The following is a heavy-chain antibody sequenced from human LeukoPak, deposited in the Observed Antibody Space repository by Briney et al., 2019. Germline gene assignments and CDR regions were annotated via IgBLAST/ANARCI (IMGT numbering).Heavy chain of an antibody. CDR3: ARDCSGGSCYYYYGMDV. D-gene: IGHD2-15*01. J-gene: IGHJ6*02. Sequence: PSQTLSLTCTVSGGSISSGDYYWSWIRQPPGKGLEWIGYIYYSGSTYYNPSLKSRVTISVDTSKNQFSLKLSSVTAADTAVYYCARDCSGGSCYYYYGMDVWGQGTTLTVSS. CDR1: GGSISSGDYY. V-gene: IGHV4-30-4*01. CDR2: IYYSGST.